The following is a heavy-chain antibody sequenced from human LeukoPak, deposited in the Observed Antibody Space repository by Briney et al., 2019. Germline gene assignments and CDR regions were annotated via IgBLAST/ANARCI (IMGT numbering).Heavy chain of an antibody. J-gene: IGHJ4*02. Sequence: GGSLRLSCAASGFSVRSNYMNWVRQAPGKGVEWVSITYNVGTTYYTDSVKGRFTISRDNSKNTLYLQMNSLRADDTAVYYCARGYGSGSYYFWGQGTLVTVSS. CDR1: GFSVRSNY. CDR3: ARGYGSGSYYF. D-gene: IGHD3-10*01. CDR2: TYNVGTT. V-gene: IGHV3-66*01.